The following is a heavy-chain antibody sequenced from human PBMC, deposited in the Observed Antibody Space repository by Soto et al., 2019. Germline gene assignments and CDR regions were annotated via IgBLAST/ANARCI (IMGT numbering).Heavy chain of an antibody. CDR1: GYTFTGYY. CDR2: INPNSGGT. Sequence: QVQLVQSGAEVKKPGASVKVSCKASGYTFTGYYMHWVRQAPGQGLEWMGWINPNSGGTNYAQKFQGRVTMTRDTSISTAYMELSRLRSDDTAVYYCARDSEYSSGWLYYYYGMDVWGQGTTVTVSS. D-gene: IGHD6-19*01. CDR3: ARDSEYSSGWLYYYYGMDV. J-gene: IGHJ6*02. V-gene: IGHV1-2*02.